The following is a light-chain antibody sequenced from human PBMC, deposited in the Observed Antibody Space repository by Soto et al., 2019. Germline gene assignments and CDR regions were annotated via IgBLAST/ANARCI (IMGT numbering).Light chain of an antibody. Sequence: VLTQPPSVSGAPGQRVTISCTGSSSNIGAGYDVHWYQQLPGTAPKLLIYGNSNRPSGVPDRFSGSKSGTSASLAITGLQAEDEADYYCQSYDSSLSGWGVFGTGTKVTVL. V-gene: IGLV1-40*01. CDR1: SSNIGAGYD. CDR2: GNS. J-gene: IGLJ1*01. CDR3: QSYDSSLSGWGV.